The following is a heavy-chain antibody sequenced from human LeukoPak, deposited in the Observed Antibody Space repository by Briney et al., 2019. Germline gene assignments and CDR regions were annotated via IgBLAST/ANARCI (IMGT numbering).Heavy chain of an antibody. D-gene: IGHD6-19*01. CDR1: GFTFSNYA. V-gene: IGHV3-23*01. Sequence: GGSLRLSCAASGFTFSNYAMSWVRQAPGKGLEWVSANDSGGSTYYADSVKGRFTISRDSSKNTLYLQMNSLRAEDTAVYYCAKPAISSRGWYYDYWGQGTLVTVSS. CDR2: NDSGGST. CDR3: AKPAISSRGWYYDY. J-gene: IGHJ4*02.